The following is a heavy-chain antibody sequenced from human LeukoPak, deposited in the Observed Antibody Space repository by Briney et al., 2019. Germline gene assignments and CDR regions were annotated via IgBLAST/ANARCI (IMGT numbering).Heavy chain of an antibody. CDR2: IYYSGST. D-gene: IGHD6-13*01. CDR1: GGSISSYY. V-gene: IGHV4-59*12. Sequence: SETLSLTCTVSGGSISSYYWSWIRQPPGKGLEWIGYIYYSGSTNYNPSLKSRVTMSVDTSKNQFSLKLSSVTAADTAVYYCARDIGPIAAAGVDYWGQGTLVTVSS. J-gene: IGHJ4*02. CDR3: ARDIGPIAAAGVDY.